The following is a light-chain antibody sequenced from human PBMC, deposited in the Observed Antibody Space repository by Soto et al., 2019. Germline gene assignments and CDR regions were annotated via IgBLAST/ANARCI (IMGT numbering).Light chain of an antibody. V-gene: IGKV3D-20*02. J-gene: IGKJ5*01. CDR1: QTVRNNY. Sequence: EFVLTQSPGTLSLSPGERATLSCRASQTVRNNYLAWYQQKPGQAPRLLIYGASNRAAGISDRFSGSGSGTDFTLTINSLEPEDFAVYYCQQRSNWPPITFGQGTRLEI. CDR3: QQRSNWPPIT. CDR2: GAS.